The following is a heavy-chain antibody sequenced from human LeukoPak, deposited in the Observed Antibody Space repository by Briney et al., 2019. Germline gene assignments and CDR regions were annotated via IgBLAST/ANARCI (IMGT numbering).Heavy chain of an antibody. D-gene: IGHD2-21*01. V-gene: IGHV4-59*01. J-gene: IGHJ2*01. Sequence: SETLSLTCSVSGGSISNYYWSWIRQPPGKGLEWIGYIYYSGSTNYNPSLKSRVTISVDTSKNQFSLKLSSVTAADTAVYYCARDRVAKGSRGCFDLWGRGTLVTVSS. CDR3: ARDRVAKGSRGCFDL. CDR2: IYYSGST. CDR1: GGSISNYY.